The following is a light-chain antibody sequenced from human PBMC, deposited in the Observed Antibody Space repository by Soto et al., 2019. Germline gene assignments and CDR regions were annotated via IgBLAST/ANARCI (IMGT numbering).Light chain of an antibody. CDR3: MQALQTPRT. CDR2: LGS. CDR1: QSLLHSNGYNS. Sequence: DIVMTQSPLSLPVTPGEPASISCRSSQSLLHSNGYNSLDWYLQKPGQSPQVLIYLGSSRASGVPDRFGGSGSGTDFTLKISRVVAEDVGVYYCMQALQTPRTFGQATKLEIK. V-gene: IGKV2-28*01. J-gene: IGKJ2*01.